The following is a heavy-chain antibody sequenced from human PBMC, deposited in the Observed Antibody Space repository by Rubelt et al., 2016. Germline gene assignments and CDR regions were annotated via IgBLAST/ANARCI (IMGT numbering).Heavy chain of an antibody. D-gene: IGHD4-17*01. CDR2: IYYSGNT. CDR1: GGSISSSSYY. CDR3: AVLDDGDYQASGYYFDY. V-gene: IGHV4-39*01. Sequence: QLQLQESGPGLGRPSETLSLTCTVSGGSISSSSYYWGWIRQPPGKGLEWIGSIYYSGNTYYSPSLKSRVTISVDTSKNQCSLKLGVGTAAGTAVYYCAVLDDGDYQASGYYFDYWGQGTLVTVSS. J-gene: IGHJ4*02.